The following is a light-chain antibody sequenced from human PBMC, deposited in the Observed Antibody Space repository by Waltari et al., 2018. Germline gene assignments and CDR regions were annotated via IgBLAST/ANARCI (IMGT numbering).Light chain of an antibody. Sequence: DVVLTRSPLSLPITPGQPASISCRSSQSLLHSNGNTYLSWYHQKPGQPPRRLIYDVFNQDSGVPDRFSGSGAGTDFTLKISRVEAEDVGVYFCGQGTHSPWTFGQGTKVEIK. V-gene: IGKV2-30*02. J-gene: IGKJ1*01. CDR2: DVF. CDR3: GQGTHSPWT. CDR1: QSLLHSNGNTY.